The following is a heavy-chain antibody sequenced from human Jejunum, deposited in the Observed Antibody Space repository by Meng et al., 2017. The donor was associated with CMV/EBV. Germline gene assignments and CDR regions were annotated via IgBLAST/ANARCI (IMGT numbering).Heavy chain of an antibody. V-gene: IGHV3-11*05. D-gene: IGHD1-7*01. J-gene: IGHJ5*02. CDR1: GFTIPSPY. CDR3: VTENYANPES. CDR2: ISNNVLYT. Sequence: LVGSLVGFFPPGSSLSLSFAASGFTIPSPYMSLIRPPPGTGLECVSFISNNVLYTKYADSVKGRFTISRDNPRNSLYLQMNSLRAEDTGMYYCVTENYANPESWGQGTLVTVSS.